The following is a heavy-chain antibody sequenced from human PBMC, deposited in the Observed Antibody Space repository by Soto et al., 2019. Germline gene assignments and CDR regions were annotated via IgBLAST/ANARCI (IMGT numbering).Heavy chain of an antibody. CDR1: GFTFSSYG. J-gene: IGHJ6*02. CDR3: AKDHITMVRGVASPYYYGMDV. D-gene: IGHD3-10*01. Sequence: GGSLRLSCAASGFTFSSYGMHCVRQAPGKGLEWVAVISYDGSNKYYADSVKGRFTISRDNSKNTLYLQMNSLRAEDTAVYYCAKDHITMVRGVASPYYYGMDVWGQGTTVTVSS. V-gene: IGHV3-30*18. CDR2: ISYDGSNK.